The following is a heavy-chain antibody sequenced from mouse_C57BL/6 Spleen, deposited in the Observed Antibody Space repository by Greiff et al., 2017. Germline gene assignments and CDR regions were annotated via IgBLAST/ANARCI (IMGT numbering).Heavy chain of an antibody. CDR1: GYTFTSYW. V-gene: IGHV1-69*01. CDR2: IDPSDSYT. CDR3: ARVRSTYAMDY. Sequence: QVQLQQPGAELVMPGASVKLSCKASGYTFTSYWMHWVKQRPGQGLEWIGEIDPSDSYTNYNQKFKGKSTLTVDKSSSPAYMQLSSLTSEDSAVDYCARVRSTYAMDYWGQGTSVTVSS. J-gene: IGHJ4*01. D-gene: IGHD5-1*01.